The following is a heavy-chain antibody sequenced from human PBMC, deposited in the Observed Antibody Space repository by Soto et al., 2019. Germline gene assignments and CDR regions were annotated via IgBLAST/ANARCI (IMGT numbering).Heavy chain of an antibody. CDR1: GYTFTSYG. D-gene: IGHD2-15*01. CDR2: ISAYNGNT. CDR3: ARGVPRHISPHARWLDY. J-gene: IGHJ4*02. V-gene: IGHV1-18*01. Sequence: ASVKVSCKASGYTFTSYGISWVRQAPGQGLEWMGWISAYNGNTNYAQKLQGRVTMTTDTSTSTAYMELRSLRSDDTAVYYCARGVPRHISPHARWLDYWGQGTLVTVS.